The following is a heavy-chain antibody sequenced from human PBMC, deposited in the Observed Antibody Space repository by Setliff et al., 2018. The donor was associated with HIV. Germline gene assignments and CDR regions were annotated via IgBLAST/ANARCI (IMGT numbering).Heavy chain of an antibody. CDR2: IDPDKGDT. CDR3: ARVTVELYHDDARGFDP. D-gene: IGHD3-22*01. J-gene: IGHJ5*02. Sequence: ASVKVSCKISGYTFTDFWIHWVRQAPGQGLESMGWIDPDKGDTGYAHNFQGRVIMTRDTSTSTVYMELNRLRSDDTAVYFCARVTVELYHDDARGFDPWGQGTLVTVSS. V-gene: IGHV1-2*02. CDR1: GYTFTDFW.